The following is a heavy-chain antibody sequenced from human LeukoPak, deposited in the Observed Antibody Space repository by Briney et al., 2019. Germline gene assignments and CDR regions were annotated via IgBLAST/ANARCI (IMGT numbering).Heavy chain of an antibody. CDR1: GFIFSNYE. Sequence: GGSLRLSCAVSGFIFSNYEMNWVRQAPWRGLEWVSYISGSGKPIYYADSVKGRFTISRDNAKNSLYLQMNNLRAEDTAIYYCARDPYSYPSGSYLVDDVSDIWGQGTMVTVSS. CDR3: ARDPYSYPSGSYLVDDVSDI. J-gene: IGHJ3*02. CDR2: ISGSGKPI. V-gene: IGHV3-48*03. D-gene: IGHD3-10*01.